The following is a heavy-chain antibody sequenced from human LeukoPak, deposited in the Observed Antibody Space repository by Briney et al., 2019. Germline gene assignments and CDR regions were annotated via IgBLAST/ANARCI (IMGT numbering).Heavy chain of an antibody. D-gene: IGHD6-19*01. CDR2: IYYIGRS. CDR1: GVSMRSSNYY. V-gene: IGHV4-39*02. CDR3: AKDMNPGVTGSFDY. Sequence: PSETLSLTCSVSGVSMRSSNYYWGWIRQPPGKGLEWIGSIYYIGRSHYNPSLESRVTISVDTSKNQFSLKLSSVTAADTAVYYCAKDMNPGVTGSFDYWGQGTLVTVSS. J-gene: IGHJ4*02.